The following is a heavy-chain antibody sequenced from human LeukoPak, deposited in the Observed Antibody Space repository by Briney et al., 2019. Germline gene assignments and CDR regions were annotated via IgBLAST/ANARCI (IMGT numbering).Heavy chain of an antibody. CDR1: GGSMSHYY. CDR2: IYFSGST. J-gene: IGHJ4*02. V-gene: IGHV4-59*08. Sequence: SETLSLTCAVSGGSMSHYYWSWIRQPPGKGLEWIGYIYFSGSTNYNPSLKSRVTISIDASKSQFSLKLSSVTAADTAVYYCTNTNYENFDYWGQGTLVTVSS. D-gene: IGHD4-11*01. CDR3: TNTNYENFDY.